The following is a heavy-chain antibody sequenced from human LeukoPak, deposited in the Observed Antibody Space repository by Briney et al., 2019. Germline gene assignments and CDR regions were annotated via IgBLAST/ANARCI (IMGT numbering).Heavy chain of an antibody. V-gene: IGHV1-69*02. J-gene: IGHJ3*02. CDR3: ARAVLGDFWSGYSRAAFDI. Sequence: SVKVSCKASGGTFSSYTISWVRQAPGQGLEWMGRIIPILGIANYAQKFQGRVTITADKSTSTAYMELSSLRSEDTAVYYCARAVLGDFWSGYSRAAFDIWGQGTTVTVSS. CDR2: IIPILGIA. CDR1: GGTFSSYT. D-gene: IGHD3-3*01.